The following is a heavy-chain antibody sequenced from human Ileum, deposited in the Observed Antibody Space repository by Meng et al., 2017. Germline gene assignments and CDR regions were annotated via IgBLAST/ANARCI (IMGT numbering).Heavy chain of an antibody. D-gene: IGHD3-16*01. J-gene: IGHJ4*02. Sequence: GQMLQSGGVLVQPGGSLRFSCVASGFTVTEHWMHWVLQAPGKGLVWVAGVDFTTGTFYADPVKGRYTVTRDNAKYTVYLQMNSLRAEDTGVYYCFWERGWGQGTLVTVSS. CDR2: VDFTTGT. CDR1: GFTVTEHW. V-gene: IGHV3-74*01. CDR3: FWERG.